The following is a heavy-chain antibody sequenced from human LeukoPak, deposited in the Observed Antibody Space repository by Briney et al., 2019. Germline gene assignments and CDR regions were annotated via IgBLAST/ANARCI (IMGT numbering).Heavy chain of an antibody. V-gene: IGHV3-23*01. Sequence: GGSLGLSCAASGFTFSSFAMSWVRQAPGKGLEWVSSISGSGSSTSYADSVKGRFTISRDNSKSTLYLQMNSLRAEDTAVYYCAKDKVGVVADYFDYWGQGTLVTVSS. CDR2: ISGSGSST. CDR3: AKDKVGVVADYFDY. J-gene: IGHJ4*02. CDR1: GFTFSSFA. D-gene: IGHD3-22*01.